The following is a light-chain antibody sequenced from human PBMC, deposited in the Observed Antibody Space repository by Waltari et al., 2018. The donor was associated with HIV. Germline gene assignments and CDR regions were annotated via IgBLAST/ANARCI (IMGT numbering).Light chain of an antibody. CDR3: QSYDSSLSGSGV. CDR2: GTS. V-gene: IGLV1-40*01. CDR1: SSNIGAGYD. J-gene: IGLJ3*02. Sequence: QSVLTQPPSVSGAPGQRVTISCTGSSSNIGAGYDVHWYQQMPGTAPKLLIYGTSNRPSGVPDRFSGSKSGTSASLSIPGLQAEDEADYYCQSYDSSLSGSGVFGGGTKLTVL.